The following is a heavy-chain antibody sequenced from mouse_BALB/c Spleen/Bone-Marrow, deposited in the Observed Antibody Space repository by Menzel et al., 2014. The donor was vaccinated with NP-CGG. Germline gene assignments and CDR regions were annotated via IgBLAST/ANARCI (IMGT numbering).Heavy chain of an antibody. CDR3: ASYGYGYYFDY. J-gene: IGHJ2*01. CDR2: IDPANGNT. D-gene: IGHD2-2*01. CDR1: GFNIKDTY. Sequence: VQLQQSGAELVKPGASVKLSCTASGFNIKDTYMHWVKQRPEQGLEWIGRIDPANGNTKYDPKFQGKATITADTSSNTAYLQLSSLTSDDTAVYYCASYGYGYYFDYWGQGTTLTVSS. V-gene: IGHV14-3*02.